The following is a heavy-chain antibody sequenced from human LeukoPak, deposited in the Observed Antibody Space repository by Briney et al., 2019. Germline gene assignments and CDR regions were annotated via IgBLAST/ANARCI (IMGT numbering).Heavy chain of an antibody. J-gene: IGHJ4*02. V-gene: IGHV3-20*04. CDR3: ARYSYTYSSSWYVDY. Sequence: PGGSLRLSCAASGFTFDDYGMSWVRQAPGKGLEWVSGINWNGGSKGYADSVKGRFTISRDNAKNSLYLQMNSLRAEDTALYYCARYSYTYSSSWYVDYWGQGTLVTVSS. CDR2: INWNGGSK. D-gene: IGHD6-13*01. CDR1: GFTFDDYG.